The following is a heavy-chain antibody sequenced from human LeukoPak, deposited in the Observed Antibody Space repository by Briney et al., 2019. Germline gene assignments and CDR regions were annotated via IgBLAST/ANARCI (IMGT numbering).Heavy chain of an antibody. CDR1: GFTVSSNY. D-gene: IGHD6-13*01. Sequence: TGGSLRLSCAASGFTVSSNYMSWVRQAPGKGLEWVSVIYSGGSTYYADSVKGRFTISRDNSKDTLYLQMNSLRAEDTAVYYCARDPIAAADDAFDIWGQGTMVTVSS. CDR3: ARDPIAAADDAFDI. V-gene: IGHV3-66*01. J-gene: IGHJ3*02. CDR2: IYSGGST.